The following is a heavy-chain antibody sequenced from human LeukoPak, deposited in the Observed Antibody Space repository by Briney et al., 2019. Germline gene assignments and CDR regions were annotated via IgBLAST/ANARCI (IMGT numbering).Heavy chain of an antibody. CDR2: ISDSGIST. Sequence: GGSLRLSCAASGFTFRSFAMSWVRQAPGKGLEWVSAISDSGISTYFADSVKGRFTIPRDNSKNTLYLRMNSLRAEDTAVYYCAKDTGQLRWGQGTLVAVSS. CDR1: GFTFRSFA. D-gene: IGHD2-2*01. J-gene: IGHJ4*02. CDR3: AKDTGQLR. V-gene: IGHV3-23*01.